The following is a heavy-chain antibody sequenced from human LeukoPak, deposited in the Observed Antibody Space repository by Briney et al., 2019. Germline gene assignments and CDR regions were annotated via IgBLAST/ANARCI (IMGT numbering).Heavy chain of an antibody. CDR2: INWNGGTT. Sequence: PGGSLRLSCVASGLTFDDYGMSWVRQAPGRGVEWVSGINWNGGTTTYADSVKGRLTISRDNAKNSLYLQMNSLRVEDTAFYYCARNSGANVYTYSFQYWGRGTLVTVAS. D-gene: IGHD1-26*01. V-gene: IGHV3-20*04. J-gene: IGHJ4*02. CDR1: GLTFDDYG. CDR3: ARNSGANVYTYSFQY.